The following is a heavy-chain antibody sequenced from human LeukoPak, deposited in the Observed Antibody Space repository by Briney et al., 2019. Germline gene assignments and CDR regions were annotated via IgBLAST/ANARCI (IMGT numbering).Heavy chain of an antibody. V-gene: IGHV1-2*02. Sequence: GASVKVSCKASGYTFTGYYMHWVRQAPGQGLEWMGWINPNSGGTNYAQKVRGRVTMTRDTSISTAYMELSRLRSDDTAVYYCARGAPRRIVASDFDYWGQGTLVTVSS. CDR2: INPNSGGT. J-gene: IGHJ4*02. CDR1: GYTFTGYY. CDR3: ARGAPRRIVASDFDY. D-gene: IGHD3-22*01.